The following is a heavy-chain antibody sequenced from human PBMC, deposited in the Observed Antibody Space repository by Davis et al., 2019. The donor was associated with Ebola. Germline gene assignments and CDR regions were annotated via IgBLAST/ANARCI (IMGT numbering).Heavy chain of an antibody. D-gene: IGHD3-9*01. CDR1: GGSFSGYY. CDR3: ASGGAYYDILTAVPRFDP. CDR2: INHSGST. V-gene: IGHV4-34*01. J-gene: IGHJ5*02. Sequence: SETLSLTCAVYGGSFSGYYWSWIRQPPGKGLEWIGEINHSGSTNYNPSLKSRVTVSVDTSKNQFSLKLGSVTAADTAVYYCASGGAYYDILTAVPRFDPWGQGTLVTVSS.